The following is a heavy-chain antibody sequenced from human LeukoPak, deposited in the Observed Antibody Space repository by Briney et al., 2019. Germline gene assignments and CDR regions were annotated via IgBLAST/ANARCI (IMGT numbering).Heavy chain of an antibody. D-gene: IGHD3-10*01. CDR3: ARYTGIEIGYFDY. CDR1: GGSFSGYY. Sequence: SETLSLTCAVYGGSFSGYYWSWIRQPPGKGLEWIREINHSGSTNYNPSLKSRVTISVDTSKNQFSLKLSSVTAADTAVYYCARYTGIEIGYFDYWGQGTLVTVSS. CDR2: INHSGST. V-gene: IGHV4-34*01. J-gene: IGHJ4*02.